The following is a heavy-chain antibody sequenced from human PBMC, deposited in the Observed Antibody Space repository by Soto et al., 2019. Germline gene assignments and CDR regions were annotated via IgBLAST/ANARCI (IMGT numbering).Heavy chain of an antibody. CDR1: GGSVSSGSYY. CDR2: IYYSGST. V-gene: IGHV4-61*01. Sequence: PSETLSLTCTVSGGSVSSGSYYWSWIRQPPGKGLEWIGYIYYSGSTNYNPSLKSRVTISVDTSKNQFSLKLGSVTAADTAVYYCARGGGSGAFDIWGQGTMVTVSS. J-gene: IGHJ3*02. CDR3: ARGGGSGAFDI. D-gene: IGHD3-10*01.